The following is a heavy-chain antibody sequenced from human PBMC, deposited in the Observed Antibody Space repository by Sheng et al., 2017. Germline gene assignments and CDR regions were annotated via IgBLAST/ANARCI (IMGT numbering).Heavy chain of an antibody. CDR2: IYYSGST. V-gene: IGHV4-31*11. J-gene: IGHJ4*02. CDR3: ARDKDGYNALDY. CDR1: GGSISSGGYY. Sequence: QVQLQESGPGLVKPSQTLSLTCAVSGGSISSGGYYWSWIRQHPGKGLEWIGYIYYSGSTYYAPSLKSRVTISVDTSKNQFSLKLSSVTAADTAVYYCARDKDGYNALDYWARERWSSSP. D-gene: IGHD5-12*01.